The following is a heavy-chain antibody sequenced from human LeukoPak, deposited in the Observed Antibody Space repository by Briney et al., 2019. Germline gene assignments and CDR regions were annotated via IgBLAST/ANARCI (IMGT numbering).Heavy chain of an antibody. Sequence: PLETLSLTCTVSGYSISAISNWGWIRQSPGKGLEWIGSFYHGGSTYYNPSLKSRVTISVDTSKNQFSLKLSSVTAADTAVYYCAREEIRSWFDPWGQGTLVTVSS. CDR2: FYHGGST. CDR3: AREEIRSWFDP. J-gene: IGHJ5*02. V-gene: IGHV4-38-2*02. D-gene: IGHD5-24*01. CDR1: GYSISAISN.